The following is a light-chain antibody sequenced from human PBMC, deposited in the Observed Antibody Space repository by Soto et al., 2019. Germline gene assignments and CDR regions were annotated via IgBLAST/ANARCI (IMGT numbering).Light chain of an antibody. V-gene: IGKV3-15*01. CDR3: QQYNQWPPTWT. CDR2: GAS. J-gene: IGKJ1*01. CDR1: QCVHTS. Sequence: EIVMTQSPGTLSVSPGERVTVSCRGSQCVHTSLAWYQQKSGQAPRLLIYGASIRAPGVPVRFSGSGSGTEFTLTIDSLQSEDSVVYSCQQYNQWPPTWTFGQGTKVEI.